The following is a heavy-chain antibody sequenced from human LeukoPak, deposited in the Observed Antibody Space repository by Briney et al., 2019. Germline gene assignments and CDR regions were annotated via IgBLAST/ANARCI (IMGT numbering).Heavy chain of an antibody. D-gene: IGHD2-2*01. Sequence: SETLSLTCAVYGGSFSGYYWSWIRQPPGKGLEWIGEINHSGSTNYNPSLKSRVTISVDTSKNQFSLKLSSVTAADTAVYYCARSQTKRSTSRERRIHYHGMDVWGKGTTVTVSS. V-gene: IGHV4-34*01. J-gene: IGHJ6*04. CDR1: GGSFSGYY. CDR2: INHSGST. CDR3: ARSQTKRSTSRERRIHYHGMDV.